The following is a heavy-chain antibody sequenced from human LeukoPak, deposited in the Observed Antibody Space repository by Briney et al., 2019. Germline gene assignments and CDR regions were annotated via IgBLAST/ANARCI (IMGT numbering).Heavy chain of an antibody. Sequence: SESLSLTCAVYGGSFSGYYWSWIRQPPGKGLEWIGEINHSVSTNYNPSLKSRFTISVETSKNQFSLKLSALNATNRVVNYFARVPRERIAAAGTGPRGGFDIWGQGTMVTVSS. CDR2: INHSVST. J-gene: IGHJ3*02. V-gene: IGHV4-34*01. CDR3: ARVPRERIAAAGTGPRGGFDI. D-gene: IGHD6-13*01. CDR1: GGSFSGYY.